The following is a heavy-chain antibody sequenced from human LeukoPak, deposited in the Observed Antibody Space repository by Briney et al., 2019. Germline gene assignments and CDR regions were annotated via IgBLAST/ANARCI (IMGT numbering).Heavy chain of an antibody. Sequence: ASVKVSCKASGYTFTGYYIHWVRQAPGQGLEWMGWINPNSGGTNYAQKFQGRVTMTRGTSISTAYMDLSRLRSDDTAVYYCASLGPYYGSGSYYVIHWGQGTLVTVSS. V-gene: IGHV1-2*02. J-gene: IGHJ4*02. CDR2: INPNSGGT. D-gene: IGHD3-10*01. CDR3: ASLGPYYGSGSYYVIH. CDR1: GYTFTGYY.